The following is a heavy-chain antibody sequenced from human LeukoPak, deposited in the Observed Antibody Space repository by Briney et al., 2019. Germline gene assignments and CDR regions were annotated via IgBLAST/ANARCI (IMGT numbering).Heavy chain of an antibody. V-gene: IGHV1-18*01. CDR1: GYTFTSYG. J-gene: IGHJ5*02. CDR2: ISAYNGNT. Sequence: ASVTVSCKASGYTFTSYGISWVRQAPGQGLEWMGWISAYNGNTNYAQKLQGRVTMTTDTSTSTAYMELRSLRSDDTAVYYCARVELAAIRFLEWFNGGRGWFDPWGQGTLVTVSS. CDR3: ARVELAAIRFLEWFNGGRGWFDP. D-gene: IGHD3-3*01.